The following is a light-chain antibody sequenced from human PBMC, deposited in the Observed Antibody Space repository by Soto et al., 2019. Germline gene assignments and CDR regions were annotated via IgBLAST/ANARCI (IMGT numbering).Light chain of an antibody. Sequence: NFMLTQPHSVSESPGKTVTISCTRSSGSIASNYVQWYQQRPGSAPTTVIYEDNQRPSGVPDRFSGSIDSSSNSASLTISGLETEDEDDYYCQSYDSSNGGVFGGGTKLTVL. J-gene: IGLJ2*01. CDR2: EDN. CDR3: QSYDSSNGGV. CDR1: SGSIASNY. V-gene: IGLV6-57*03.